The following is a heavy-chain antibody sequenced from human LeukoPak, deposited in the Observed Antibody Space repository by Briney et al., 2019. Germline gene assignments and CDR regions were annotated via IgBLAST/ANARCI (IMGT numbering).Heavy chain of an antibody. D-gene: IGHD6-19*01. V-gene: IGHV1-46*01. CDR2: INPSGGST. J-gene: IGHJ4*02. CDR1: GYTFTSYF. Sequence: ASVKVSCKASGYTFTSYFMHWVRQAPGQGLEWMGIINPSGGSTSFAQKFQGRITVTRDTSTGTVYMELSSLRSDDTAVYYCARVVAGRFVDYWGQGTLVTVSS. CDR3: ARVVAGRFVDY.